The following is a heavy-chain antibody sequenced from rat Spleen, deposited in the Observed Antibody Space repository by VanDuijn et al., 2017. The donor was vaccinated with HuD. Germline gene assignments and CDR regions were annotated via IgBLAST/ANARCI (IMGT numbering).Heavy chain of an antibody. CDR2: ITNTGGST. V-gene: IGHV5-31*01. CDR3: TREGNYYSSYIYAHYYVMDA. D-gene: IGHD1-2*01. CDR1: GFTFNNYW. Sequence: EVQLVESGGGLVQPGRSLKLSCVASGFTFNNYWMTWIRQAPGKGLEWVASITNTGGSTDSPDHVKGRFPNSRDNAKSNLYLQMNSLRSEDTATNYCTREGNYYSSYIYAHYYVMDAWGQGASVTVSS. J-gene: IGHJ4*01.